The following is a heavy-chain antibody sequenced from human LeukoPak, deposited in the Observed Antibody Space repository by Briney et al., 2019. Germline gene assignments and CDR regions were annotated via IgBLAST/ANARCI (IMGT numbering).Heavy chain of an antibody. D-gene: IGHD4-17*01. CDR2: IYYSGNT. Sequence: TLSLTCTVSGGSISSGDHYWTWIRQLPGKGLEWIGHIYYSGNTYYNPSFKSRITFSIDTSKNQFSLKLSSVTAADTAVYYCARVHDYDDYDRGLWFDPWGQGTLVTVSS. J-gene: IGHJ5*02. CDR1: GGSISSGDHY. CDR3: ARVHDYDDYDRGLWFDP. V-gene: IGHV4-31*03.